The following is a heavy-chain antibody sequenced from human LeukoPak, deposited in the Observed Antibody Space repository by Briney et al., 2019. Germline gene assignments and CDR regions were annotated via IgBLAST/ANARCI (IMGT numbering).Heavy chain of an antibody. CDR2: ISGSGGDT. D-gene: IGHD6-13*01. V-gene: IGHV3-23*01. CDR1: GFIFSTYA. Sequence: GGSLRLSCAASGFIFSTYAIIWVRQAPGKGLEWVSGISGSGGDTYYADSVKGRFTISRDNSKNTLSLQMDSLRVEDTAVYYCAKVAPLGSSWYGFNYWGQGTLVIVSS. CDR3: AKVAPLGSSWYGFNY. J-gene: IGHJ4*02.